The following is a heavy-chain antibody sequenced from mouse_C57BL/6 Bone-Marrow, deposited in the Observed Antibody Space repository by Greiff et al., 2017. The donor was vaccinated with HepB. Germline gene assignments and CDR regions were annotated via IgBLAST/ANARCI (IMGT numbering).Heavy chain of an antibody. D-gene: IGHD2-5*01. V-gene: IGHV3-6*01. CDR2: ISYDGSN. J-gene: IGHJ2*01. Sequence: EVQLQESGPGLVKPSQSLSLTCSVTGYSITSGYYWNWIRQFPGNKLEWIGYISYDGSNNYNPSLKNRISITRDTSKNQFFLKLNSVTTEDTATYYCARVSNYDYFDYWGQGTTLTVSS. CDR3: ARVSNYDYFDY. CDR1: GYSITSGYY.